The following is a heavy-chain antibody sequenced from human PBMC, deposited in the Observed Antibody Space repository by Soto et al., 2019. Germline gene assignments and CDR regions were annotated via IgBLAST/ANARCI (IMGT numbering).Heavy chain of an antibody. CDR3: ARSVIGRFLEWLSPNWFDP. Sequence: PSETLSLTCAVSGGSISSSNWWSWVRQPPGKGLEWIGEIYHSGSTNYNPSLKSRVTISVDKSKNQFSLKLSSVTAADTAVYYRARSVIGRFLEWLSPNWFDPWGQGTLVTVSS. CDR2: IYHSGST. V-gene: IGHV4-4*02. CDR1: GGSISSSNW. J-gene: IGHJ5*02. D-gene: IGHD3-3*01.